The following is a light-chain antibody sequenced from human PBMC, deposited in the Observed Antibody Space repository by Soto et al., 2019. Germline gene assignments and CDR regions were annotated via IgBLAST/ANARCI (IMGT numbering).Light chain of an antibody. Sequence: EIVLTQSPGTLSLSPGERAPLSCRASQSVSNNYLAWYQQKNGQAPRILIYGASSRDTGIPDRFSGSGSGTDFTLTISRLEPEDFAMYYCQQYGSKPYTFGQGTRLEIK. J-gene: IGKJ5*01. CDR3: QQYGSKPYT. CDR2: GAS. V-gene: IGKV3-20*01. CDR1: QSVSNNY.